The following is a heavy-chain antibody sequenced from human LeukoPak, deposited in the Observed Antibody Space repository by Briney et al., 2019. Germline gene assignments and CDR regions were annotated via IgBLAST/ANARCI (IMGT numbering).Heavy chain of an antibody. V-gene: IGHV3-30*01. CDR3: AKTYNWNYVIGAFDI. D-gene: IGHD1-7*01. J-gene: IGHJ3*02. Sequence: GRSLRLSCAASGFTFSSYAMHWVRQAPGKGLEWVAVISYDGSNKYYADSVKGRFTISRDNSKNTLYLQMNSLRAEDTAVYYCAKTYNWNYVIGAFDIWGQGTMVTVSS. CDR2: ISYDGSNK. CDR1: GFTFSSYA.